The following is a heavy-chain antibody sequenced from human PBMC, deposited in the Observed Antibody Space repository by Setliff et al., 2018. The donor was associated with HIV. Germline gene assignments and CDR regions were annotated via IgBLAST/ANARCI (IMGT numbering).Heavy chain of an antibody. V-gene: IGHV4-61*09. J-gene: IGHJ4*02. D-gene: IGHD4-17*01. CDR1: GGSISSGSYY. CDR3: ARAPTVVTLLDY. CDR2: IYTSGSS. Sequence: PSETLSLTCSVSGGSISSGSYYWSWIRQPAGKGLEWIGHIYTSGSSTYNPSLKSRVTMSRDTSKNQFSLKLSSVTAADTAVYYCARAPTVVTLLDYWGQGTLVTVSS.